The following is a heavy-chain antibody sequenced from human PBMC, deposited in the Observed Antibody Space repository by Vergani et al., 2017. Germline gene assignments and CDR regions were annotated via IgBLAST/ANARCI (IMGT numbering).Heavy chain of an antibody. CDR2: IYYTGTT. D-gene: IGHD6-19*01. J-gene: IGHJ1*01. CDR1: GVSLGSNSYY. V-gene: IGHV4-39*01. CDR3: TRHGRSGWAGYFQH. Sequence: QLQLQESGPGLVKPSATLSLTCTVSGVSLGSNSYYWGWIRQPPGKGLEWIGTIYYTGTTYYNEAHKSLLTISVDTSKNQFSLNLTSVTAADTAVYYCTRHGRSGWAGYFQHWGQGTLVTASS.